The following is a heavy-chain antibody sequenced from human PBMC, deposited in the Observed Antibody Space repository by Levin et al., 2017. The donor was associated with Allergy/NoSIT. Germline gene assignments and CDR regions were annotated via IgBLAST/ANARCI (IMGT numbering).Heavy chain of an antibody. CDR3: ARGPPGYSSGWWRY. Sequence: SETLSLTCAVYGGSFSGYYWSWIRQPPGKGLEWIGEINHSGSTNYNPSLKSRVTISVDTSKNQFSLKLSSVTAADTAVYYCARGPPGYSSGWWRYWGQGTLVTVSS. D-gene: IGHD6-19*01. CDR1: GGSFSGYY. J-gene: IGHJ4*02. V-gene: IGHV4-34*01. CDR2: INHSGST.